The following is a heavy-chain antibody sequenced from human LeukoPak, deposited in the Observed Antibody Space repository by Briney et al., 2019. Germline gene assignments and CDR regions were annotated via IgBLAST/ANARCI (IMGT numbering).Heavy chain of an antibody. CDR3: ARLTPYSGSPLGDY. D-gene: IGHD1-26*01. V-gene: IGHV4-39*01. CDR1: GGSISSYY. J-gene: IGHJ4*02. CDR2: ISYSGST. Sequence: SETLSLPCTVSGGSISSYYWGWIRQPPGKGLEWIGTISYSGSTYYKPSLKSRVTISVDTSKNQFSLKLSSVTAADTAVYYCARLTPYSGSPLGDYWGQGTLVAVSS.